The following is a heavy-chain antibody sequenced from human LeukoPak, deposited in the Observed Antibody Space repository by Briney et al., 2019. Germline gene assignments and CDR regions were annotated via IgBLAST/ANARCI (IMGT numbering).Heavy chain of an antibody. CDR3: ARERWLQPDY. V-gene: IGHV3-7*01. Sequence: GGSLRLSCAASGFEFSIYWMSWVRQAPGKGLEWVANINGAGSGKDYVDSVKGRFTISRDNAKDSLSLQMNSLRVEDTAVYCCARERWLQPDYWGQGILVTVSS. J-gene: IGHJ4*02. CDR2: INGAGSGK. D-gene: IGHD5-12*01. CDR1: GFEFSIYW.